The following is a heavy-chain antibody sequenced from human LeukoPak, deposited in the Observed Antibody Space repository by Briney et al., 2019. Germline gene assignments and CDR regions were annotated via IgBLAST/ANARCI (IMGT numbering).Heavy chain of an antibody. Sequence: SETLSLTCAVYGGSFSGYYWSWIRQPPGKGLEWIGEINHSGSTNYNPSLKSRVTISVDTSKNQFSLKLSSVTAADTAVYYCASGSEMDAFDIWGQGTMVTVSS. V-gene: IGHV4-34*01. CDR2: INHSGST. CDR1: GGSFSGYY. J-gene: IGHJ3*02. D-gene: IGHD5-24*01. CDR3: ASGSEMDAFDI.